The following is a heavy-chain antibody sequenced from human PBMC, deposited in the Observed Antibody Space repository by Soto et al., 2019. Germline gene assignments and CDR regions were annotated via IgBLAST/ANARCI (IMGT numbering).Heavy chain of an antibody. CDR3: AAYDILTGYYKGWFDP. V-gene: IGHV4-61*01. CDR1: GGSVSSGSYY. D-gene: IGHD3-9*01. CDR2: IYYSGST. Sequence: SETLSLTCTVSGGSVSSGSYYWSWIRQPPGKGLEWIGYIYYSGSTNYNPSLKSRVTISVDTSKNQFSLKLSSVTAADTAVYYCAAYDILTGYYKGWFDPWGQGTLVTVSS. J-gene: IGHJ5*02.